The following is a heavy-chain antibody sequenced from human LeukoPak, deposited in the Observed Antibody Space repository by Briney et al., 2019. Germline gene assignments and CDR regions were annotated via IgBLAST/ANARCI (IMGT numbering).Heavy chain of an antibody. CDR3: AKRNSGYDYFDY. V-gene: IGHV3-23*01. D-gene: IGHD5-12*01. CDR1: GFSFSTYA. Sequence: GGSLRLSCATSGFSFSTYAMSWVRQAPGKGLEWVSANGGSGGSTYYADSVKGRFTISRDNSKNTLYLQMNSLRAEDTAVYYCAKRNSGYDYFDYWGQGTLVTVSS. J-gene: IGHJ4*02. CDR2: NGGSGGST.